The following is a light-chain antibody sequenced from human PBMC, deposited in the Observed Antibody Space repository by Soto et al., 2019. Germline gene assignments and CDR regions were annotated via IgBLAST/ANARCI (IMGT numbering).Light chain of an antibody. J-gene: IGLJ1*01. CDR2: GVK. V-gene: IGLV2-14*01. Sequence: QSVRTQPASVSGSPGQSITISCTGGGRDIGAYDYVSWYQQHPGKAPKLLIYGVKNRPSGVSYRFSASKSAFTASLTISGLQAEDEAHYYCSSYTTSYFYVFGPGTKVTVL. CDR3: SSYTTSYFYV. CDR1: GRDIGAYDY.